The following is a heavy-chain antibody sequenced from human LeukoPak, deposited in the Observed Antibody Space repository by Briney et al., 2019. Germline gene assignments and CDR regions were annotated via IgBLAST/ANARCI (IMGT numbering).Heavy chain of an antibody. V-gene: IGHV3-21*01. J-gene: IGHJ4*02. D-gene: IGHD6-13*01. CDR3: ARDPIAAAGSRTFDY. CDR1: GFTFSSYS. Sequence: GGSLRLSCAASGFTFSSYSMNWVRQAPGKGLEWVSSISSSSSYIYYADSVKGRFTISRDNAKNSLYLQMNSLRAEDTAVYYCARDPIAAAGSRTFDYWGQGTLVTVSS. CDR2: ISSSSSYI.